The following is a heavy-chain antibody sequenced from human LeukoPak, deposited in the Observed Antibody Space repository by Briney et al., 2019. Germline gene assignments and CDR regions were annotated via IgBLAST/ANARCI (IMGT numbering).Heavy chain of an antibody. Sequence: QSGRSLRLSCAASGFTFSSYAMHWVRQAPGKGLEWVAVISYDGSNKYYADSVKGRFTISRDNSKNTLYLQMNSLRADDTAVYYCARVRFGELDHWGQGTLVTVSS. D-gene: IGHD3-10*01. CDR2: ISYDGSNK. J-gene: IGHJ5*02. CDR3: ARVRFGELDH. V-gene: IGHV3-30-3*01. CDR1: GFTFSSYA.